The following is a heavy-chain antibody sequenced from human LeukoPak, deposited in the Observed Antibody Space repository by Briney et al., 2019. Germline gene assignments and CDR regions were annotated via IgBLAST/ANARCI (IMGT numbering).Heavy chain of an antibody. J-gene: IGHJ4*02. CDR3: ASDIVATSGDF. CDR2: ITSSGDDI. Sequence: GGALRLSCAASGFTFSDYYMSWIRQAPGKGLEWVAYITSSGDDIYYADSVKGRFTISRDNAKNALFLRMSSLRVEDTATYYCASDIVATSGDFWGQGTLVSVSS. D-gene: IGHD5-12*01. V-gene: IGHV3-11*01. CDR1: GFTFSDYY.